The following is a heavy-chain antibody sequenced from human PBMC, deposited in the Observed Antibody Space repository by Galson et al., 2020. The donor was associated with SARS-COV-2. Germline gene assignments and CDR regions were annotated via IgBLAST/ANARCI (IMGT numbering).Heavy chain of an antibody. Sequence: SETLSLTCAVYGGSFSGYYWSWIRQPPGKGLEWIGEINHSGSTNYNPSLKSRVTISVDTSKNQFSLKLSSVTAADTAVYYCARPRARGSTFSNWFDPWGQGTLVTVSS. V-gene: IGHV4-34*01. CDR1: GGSFSGYY. CDR2: INHSGST. CDR3: ARPRARGSTFSNWFDP. J-gene: IGHJ5*02. D-gene: IGHD1-26*01.